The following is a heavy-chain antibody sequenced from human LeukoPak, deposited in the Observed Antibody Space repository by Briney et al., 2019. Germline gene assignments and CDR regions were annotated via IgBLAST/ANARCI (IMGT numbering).Heavy chain of an antibody. J-gene: IGHJ2*01. CDR1: GFTFSDYW. Sequence: GGSLRLSCAASGFTFSDYWMSWVRQAPGKGLEWVANIKQDGSEKYYVDSVKGRFTISRDNAKRSQYLQMNSLRAEDTAIYYCARANLDLWGRGTLVSVSS. V-gene: IGHV3-7*01. CDR2: IKQDGSEK. CDR3: ARANLDL.